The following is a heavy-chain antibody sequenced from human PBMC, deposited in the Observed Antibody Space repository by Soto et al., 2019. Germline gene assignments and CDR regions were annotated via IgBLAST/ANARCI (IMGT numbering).Heavy chain of an antibody. D-gene: IGHD3-10*01. CDR1: GYTFTDYG. CDR2: ISTAHADI. Sequence: QVQLIQSGPEVRKPGASVKVSCKTSGYTFTDYGISWVRQAPGQGLEWMGWISTAHADIGYAQKFQGRVTMTKDTSTSTSFRELRSLRSDDTAIYYCARDLAYIREYWGQGTQVTVSS. J-gene: IGHJ4*02. V-gene: IGHV1-18*01. CDR3: ARDLAYIREY.